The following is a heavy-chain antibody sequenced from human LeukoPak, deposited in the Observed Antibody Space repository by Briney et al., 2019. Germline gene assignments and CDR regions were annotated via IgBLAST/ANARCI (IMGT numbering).Heavy chain of an antibody. Sequence: GGSLRLSCAASGFTFSSYEMHWVRQAPGKGLEWVSYISSSGSTIYYAGSVKGRFTISRDNAKNSLYLQMNSLRAEDTAVYYCAELGITMIGGVWGKGTTVTISS. CDR3: AELGITMIGGV. CDR2: ISSSGSTI. V-gene: IGHV3-48*03. CDR1: GFTFSSYE. D-gene: IGHD3-10*02. J-gene: IGHJ6*04.